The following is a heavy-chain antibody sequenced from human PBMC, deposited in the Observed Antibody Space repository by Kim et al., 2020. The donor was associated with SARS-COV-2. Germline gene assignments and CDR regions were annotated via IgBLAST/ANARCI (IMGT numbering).Heavy chain of an antibody. CDR2: IRSKANSYAT. CDR3: TSGPGTTLAFWDAFDF. V-gene: IGHV3-73*01. CDR1: GFTFSSSA. J-gene: IGHJ3*01. Sequence: GGSLRLSCAASGFTFSSSAMHWVRQASGQGLEWVGRIRSKANSYATVYAASVKGRFTISRDDSKSTAYLQMNSLKTEDTAGYYCTSGPGTTLAFWDAFDFWAQGTMVTVSS. D-gene: IGHD1-1*01.